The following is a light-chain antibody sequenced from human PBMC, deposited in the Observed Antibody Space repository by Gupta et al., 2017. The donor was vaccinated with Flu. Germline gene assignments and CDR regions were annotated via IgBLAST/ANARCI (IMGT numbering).Light chain of an antibody. V-gene: IGKV3-11*01. J-gene: IGKJ4*01. CDR3: QPGYNGPLN. Sequence: DIVLPPSPATLSLSPGERATLSCRASQSVGSYLAWYRQKPGQAPRLLIYESSNRANGLSGRFSGSGSGTDFTLTISSLEPEDVAVYYCQPGYNGPLNFGEGTKVEIK. CDR1: QSVGSY. CDR2: ESS.